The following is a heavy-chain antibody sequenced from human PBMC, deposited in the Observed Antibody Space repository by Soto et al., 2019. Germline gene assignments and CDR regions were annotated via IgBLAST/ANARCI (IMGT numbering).Heavy chain of an antibody. CDR1: GFTFSTYA. CDR3: ARDGGGSSYPFYYYGMDV. CDR2: ISGSGGST. Sequence: PGGSLRLSCSASGFTFSTYAMSWVRQAPGKGLEWISAISGSGGSTYFAGSVRGRFTISRDNSKNTLYLQMNSLRAEDTAVYFCARDGGGSSYPFYYYGMDVWGQGTTVTVSS. D-gene: IGHD1-26*01. J-gene: IGHJ6*02. V-gene: IGHV3-23*01.